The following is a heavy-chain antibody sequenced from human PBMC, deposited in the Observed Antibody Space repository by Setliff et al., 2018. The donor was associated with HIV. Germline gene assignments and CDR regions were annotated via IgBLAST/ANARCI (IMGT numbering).Heavy chain of an antibody. CDR1: GDSSGINY. CDR2: IYYSGST. V-gene: IGHV4-59*08. Sequence: KPSETLSLTCTVSGDSSGINYWAWIRQPPGKGLEWIGYIYYSGSTNYNPSLRSRVTILVDTSRNQFSLSLSSVTAADTAVYYCARLLPGDYYGSGSYFDYWGQGTLVTVSS. J-gene: IGHJ4*02. CDR3: ARLLPGDYYGSGSYFDY. D-gene: IGHD3-10*01.